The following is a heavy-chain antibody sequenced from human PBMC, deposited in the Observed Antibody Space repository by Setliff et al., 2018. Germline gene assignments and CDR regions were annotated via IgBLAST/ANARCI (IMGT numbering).Heavy chain of an antibody. V-gene: IGHV1-2*02. CDR2: IDPKSGRT. CDR3: AKQGDLAFDY. D-gene: IGHD3-16*01. CDR1: GYPFVGYF. Sequence: GASVKVSCKTSGYPFVGYFIYWMRQAPGQGLEWVGWIDPKSGRTKYAVKFQGRVTMTRDTSSSTIYMEVNSLTSDDPAVYFCAKQGDLAFDYWGQGTQVTVSS. J-gene: IGHJ4*02.